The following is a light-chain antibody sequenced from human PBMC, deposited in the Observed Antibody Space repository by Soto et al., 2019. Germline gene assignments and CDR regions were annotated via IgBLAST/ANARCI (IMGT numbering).Light chain of an antibody. CDR2: EVS. CDR1: SSDVGGYHY. Sequence: QSALTQPASVSGAPGQSITISCTGTSSDVGGYHYVSWYQQHPGKAPQLMIYEVSNRPSGVSNRFSGSKSGNTASLTISGLQAEDEADYYCSSYTSSRTMVFGGGTKVTVL. J-gene: IGLJ2*01. CDR3: SSYTSSRTMV. V-gene: IGLV2-14*01.